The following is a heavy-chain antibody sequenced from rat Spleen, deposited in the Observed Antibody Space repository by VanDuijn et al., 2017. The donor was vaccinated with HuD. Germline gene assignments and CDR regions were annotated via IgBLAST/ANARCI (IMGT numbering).Heavy chain of an antibody. V-gene: IGHV5-7*01. CDR2: ISYDGSST. J-gene: IGHJ2*01. D-gene: IGHD4-3*01. CDR3: ARRGSGFDY. Sequence: EVQLVESGGGLVQPGRSLKLSCAASGFTFSDYNMAWVRQAPTKGLEWVASISYDGSSTYYRDSVKGRFTISRDNAKNTQYLQMDSLRSEDTATYYCARRGSGFDYWGQGVMVTVSS. CDR1: GFTFSDYN.